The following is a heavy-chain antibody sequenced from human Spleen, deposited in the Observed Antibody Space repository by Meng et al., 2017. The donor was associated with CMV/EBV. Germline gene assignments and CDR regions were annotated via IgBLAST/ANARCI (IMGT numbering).Heavy chain of an antibody. CDR3: AKGGSEEWLFPLDP. CDR1: GFSFSSYA. D-gene: IGHD3-3*01. J-gene: IGHJ5*02. Sequence: GESLKISCVASGFSFSSYAMDWVRRAPGKGLEWVSAISTSGDSAYYADSVKGRFIVSRDNFKNTMYLQMNSPRAEDTAVYYCAKGGSEEWLFPLDPWGQGTLVTVSS. V-gene: IGHV3-23*01. CDR2: ISTSGDSA.